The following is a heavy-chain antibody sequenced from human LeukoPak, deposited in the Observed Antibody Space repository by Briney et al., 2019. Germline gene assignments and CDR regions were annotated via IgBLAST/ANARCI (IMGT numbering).Heavy chain of an antibody. CDR1: GGSISSGGDY. Sequence: SQTLSLTCTVSGGSISSGGDYWSWIRQPPGKGLEWIGYIYYSGSTYYNPSLKSRVTISVDTSKNQFSLKLSSVTAADTAVYYCATHIVVVPAAIADYWGQGTLVTVSS. V-gene: IGHV4-30-2*03. CDR2: IYYSGST. J-gene: IGHJ4*02. D-gene: IGHD2-2*02. CDR3: ATHIVVVPAAIADY.